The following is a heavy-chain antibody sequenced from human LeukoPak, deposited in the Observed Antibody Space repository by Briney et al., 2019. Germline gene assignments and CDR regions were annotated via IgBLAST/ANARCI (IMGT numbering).Heavy chain of an antibody. V-gene: IGHV3-66*01. CDR2: LYSGGST. J-gene: IGHJ4*02. CDR1: GFTVSSNY. D-gene: IGHD7-27*01. Sequence: PGGSLRLSCAASGFTVSSNYMSWVRQAPGLGLEGVSILYSGGSTYYADSVKGRFTISRDNSKNTLYLQMNSLRAEDTAVYYCARANWGHPMYYFDYWGQGTMVTVSS. CDR3: ARANWGHPMYYFDY.